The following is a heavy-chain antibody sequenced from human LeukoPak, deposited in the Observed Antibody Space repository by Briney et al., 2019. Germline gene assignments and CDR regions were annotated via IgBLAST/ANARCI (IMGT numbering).Heavy chain of an antibody. Sequence: SETLSLTCAVYGESFSGYYWNWIRQPPGKGLEWIGEINHSGGTNYNPSLKSRVTMSVDTSKNQFSLKLNSVTAADTALYFCARRKDLDTAMVGYYYSYMDVWGKGTTVIMSS. D-gene: IGHD5-18*01. CDR1: GESFSGYY. CDR3: ARRKDLDTAMVGYYYSYMDV. V-gene: IGHV4-34*01. CDR2: INHSGGT. J-gene: IGHJ6*03.